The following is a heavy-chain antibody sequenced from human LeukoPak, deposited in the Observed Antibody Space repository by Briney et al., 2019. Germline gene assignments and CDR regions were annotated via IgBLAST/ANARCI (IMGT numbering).Heavy chain of an antibody. D-gene: IGHD2/OR15-2a*01. CDR3: ARIVRGIVQPQNAFDI. V-gene: IGHV3-7*01. J-gene: IGHJ3*02. CDR2: IKQDESEK. CDR1: GFTFSSYW. Sequence: GGSLRLSCAGSGFTFSSYWMSWVRRAPGKGLEWVANIKQDESEKYSVDSVRGRFTISRDNAKNSLYLQMNSLRADDTAVYYCARIVRGIVQPQNAFDIWGQGTVVTVSS.